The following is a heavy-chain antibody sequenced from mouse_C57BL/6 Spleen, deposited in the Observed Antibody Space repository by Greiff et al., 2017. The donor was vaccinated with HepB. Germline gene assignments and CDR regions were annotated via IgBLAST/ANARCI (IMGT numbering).Heavy chain of an antibody. CDR1: GYTFTSYW. CDR2: IDPSDSYT. Sequence: QVQLQQPGAELVKPGASVKLSCKASGYTFTSYWMQWVKQRPGQGLEWIGEIDPSDSYTNYTNKFKGKATLTVDTSTSTAYMQLSSLTSEDSAVYYCARWRSRGTDYYYAMDYWGQGTSVTVSS. CDR3: ARWRSRGTDYYYAMDY. D-gene: IGHD1-1*01. J-gene: IGHJ4*01. V-gene: IGHV1-50*01.